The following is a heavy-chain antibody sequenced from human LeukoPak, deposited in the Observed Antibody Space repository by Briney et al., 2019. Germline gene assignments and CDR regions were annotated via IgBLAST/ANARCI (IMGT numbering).Heavy chain of an antibody. CDR1: GGSISSGGYS. CDR2: IYHSGST. D-gene: IGHD4-17*01. CDR3: SRGCGDSEGYYFDY. Sequence: SQTLSLTCAVSGGSISSGGYSWSWIRQPPGKGLEWIGYIYHSGSTYYNPSLKSRVTISVDRSKNQFSLKLSSVTAADTAVYYCSRGCGDSEGYYFDYWGQGTLVTVSS. V-gene: IGHV4-30-2*01. J-gene: IGHJ4*02.